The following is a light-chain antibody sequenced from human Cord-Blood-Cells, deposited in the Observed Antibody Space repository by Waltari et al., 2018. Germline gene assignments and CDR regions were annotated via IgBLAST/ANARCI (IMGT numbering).Light chain of an antibody. J-gene: IGLJ3*02. V-gene: IGLV2-8*01. CDR1: SSDVGGYNY. CDR2: EVS. CDR3: SSYAGSNNLV. Sequence: QSALTQPPSASGSPGQSVTISCTGTSSDVGGYNYVSWYQQHPGKAPKLMIYEVSKRPSGVPERFSGSKSGNTACLTVSGLQAEEEADYYCSSYAGSNNLVFGGGTKLTVL.